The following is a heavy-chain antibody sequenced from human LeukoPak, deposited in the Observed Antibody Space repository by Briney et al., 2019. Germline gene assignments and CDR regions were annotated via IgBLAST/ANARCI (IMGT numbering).Heavy chain of an antibody. CDR3: ARLPPYSSSSIVYSDY. V-gene: IGHV4-59*08. Sequence: SETLSLTCTVSGGSISGYYWSWIRQPPGRGLEWIGYIYSSGSTKYNPSLKSRVTISVDTSKNQFSLKLSSVTAADTAVYYCARLPPYSSSSIVYSDYWGQGTLVTVPS. D-gene: IGHD6-6*01. CDR2: IYSSGST. CDR1: GGSISGYY. J-gene: IGHJ4*02.